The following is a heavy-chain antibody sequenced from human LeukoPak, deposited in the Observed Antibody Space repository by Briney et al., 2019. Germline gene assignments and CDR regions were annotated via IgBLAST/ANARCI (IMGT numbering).Heavy chain of an antibody. CDR2: IYYSGST. CDR3: ARGQGWYYYMDV. Sequence: EXLSLTCTVSGGSISSYYWSWIRQPPGKGLEWIGYIYYSGSTNYNPSLTSRVTISVDTSKNQFSLKLSSVTAADTAVYFCARGQGWYYYMDVWGKGTTVTVSS. V-gene: IGHV4-59*01. CDR1: GGSISSYY. J-gene: IGHJ6*03.